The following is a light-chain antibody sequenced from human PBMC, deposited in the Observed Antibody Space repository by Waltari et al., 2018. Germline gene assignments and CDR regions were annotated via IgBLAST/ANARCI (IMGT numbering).Light chain of an antibody. CDR3: CSYAGGTASIL. Sequence: QSALTQPASVSGSPGQSITISCTGTSSDVGSHNLVSWYQHHPGKAPKLMIYEDTKRPSGVSKRFSGSKSGNTASLTISGLQAEDEAYYYCCSYAGGTASILLGGGTKLTVL. CDR1: SSDVGSHNL. V-gene: IGLV2-23*01. J-gene: IGLJ2*01. CDR2: EDT.